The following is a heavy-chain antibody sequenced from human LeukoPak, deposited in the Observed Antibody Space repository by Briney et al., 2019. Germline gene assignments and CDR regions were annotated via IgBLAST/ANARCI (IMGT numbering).Heavy chain of an antibody. CDR1: GGSFSGYY. Sequence: SETLSLTCAVYGGSFSGYYWSWIRQPPGKGLEWIGEINHSGSTNYNPSLKSRVTISVDTSKNQFSLKLSSVTAADTAVYYCARVGTFRRYSSGWYGGTRAFDIWGQGTMVTVSS. D-gene: IGHD6-19*01. CDR3: ARVGTFRRYSSGWYGGTRAFDI. V-gene: IGHV4-34*01. J-gene: IGHJ3*02. CDR2: INHSGST.